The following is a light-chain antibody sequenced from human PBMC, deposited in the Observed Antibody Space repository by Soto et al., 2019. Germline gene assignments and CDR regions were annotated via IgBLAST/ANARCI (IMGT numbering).Light chain of an antibody. CDR2: GAS. CDR3: QQYNRWPFT. J-gene: IGKJ3*01. V-gene: IGKV3-15*01. CDR1: QSVSSN. Sequence: EIVISQSPATLSVSPGERATLSCRASQSVSSNLAWYQQKPGQAPRLLIYGASTRATGIPARFSGSGSGTEFTLTISSLQSGDFAVYYCQQYNRWPFTFGPGTKWIS.